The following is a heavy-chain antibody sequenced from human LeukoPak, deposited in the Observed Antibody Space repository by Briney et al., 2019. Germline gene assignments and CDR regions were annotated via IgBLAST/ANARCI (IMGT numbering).Heavy chain of an antibody. CDR3: ARDRLGAAGTGYFDY. CDR1: EFTFSSYG. J-gene: IGHJ4*02. CDR2: IWYDGSNK. Sequence: PGRSLRLSCAASEFTFSSYGMHWVRQAPGKGLEWVAVIWYDGSNKYYADSVKGRFTISRDNSKNTLYLQMNSPRAEDTAVYYCARDRLGAAGTGYFDYWGQGTLVTVSS. D-gene: IGHD6-13*01. V-gene: IGHV3-33*01.